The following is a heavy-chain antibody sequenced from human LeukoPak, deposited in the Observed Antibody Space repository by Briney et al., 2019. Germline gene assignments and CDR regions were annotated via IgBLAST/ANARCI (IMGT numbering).Heavy chain of an antibody. D-gene: IGHD3-22*01. CDR2: IIPIFGTA. CDR1: GGTFSSYA. Sequence: GASVKVSCKASGGTFSSYAISWVRQAPGQGLEWMGGIIPIFGTANYAQKFQGRVTITADESTSTAYMELSSLRSEDTAVYYCARKPYDSRGPFDYWGQGTLVTVSS. CDR3: ARKPYDSRGPFDY. V-gene: IGHV1-69*13. J-gene: IGHJ4*02.